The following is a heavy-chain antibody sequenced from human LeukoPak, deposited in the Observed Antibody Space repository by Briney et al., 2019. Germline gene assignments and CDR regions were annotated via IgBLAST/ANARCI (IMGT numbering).Heavy chain of an antibody. V-gene: IGHV3-9*01. CDR3: AKDKFGGDQQLVRGYGY. J-gene: IGHJ4*02. CDR2: VSWNSGSI. Sequence: PGRSLRLSCAASGFTFDDYAMHWVRQAPGKGLEWVSGVSWNSGSIDYADSVKGRFTISRDNAKSSLYLQMNSLRAEDTALYYCAKDKFGGDQQLVRGYGYWGQGTLVTVSS. CDR1: GFTFDDYA. D-gene: IGHD3-10*01.